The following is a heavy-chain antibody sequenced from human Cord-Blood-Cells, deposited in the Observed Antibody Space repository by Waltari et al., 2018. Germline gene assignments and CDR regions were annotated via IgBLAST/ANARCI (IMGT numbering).Heavy chain of an antibody. CDR3: ARGQSSSWHDY. Sequence: QVQLQQWGAGLLKPSETLSLTCAVYGGSFSGYYWSWIRQPPGKGLEWIGEINHRGSTNYNPSLKSRVTIAVDTSKIQFSLKLSSVTAADTAVYYCARGQSSSWHDYWGQGTLVTVSS. D-gene: IGHD6-13*01. CDR2: INHRGST. CDR1: GGSFSGYY. V-gene: IGHV4-34*01. J-gene: IGHJ4*02.